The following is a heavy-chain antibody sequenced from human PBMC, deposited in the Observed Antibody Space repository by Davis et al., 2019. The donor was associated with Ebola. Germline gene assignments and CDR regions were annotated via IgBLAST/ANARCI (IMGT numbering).Heavy chain of an antibody. V-gene: IGHV3-21*04. CDR2: ISSSSSYI. CDR1: GFTFSSYS. CDR3: AKGIAVAGTPYYFDY. Sequence: GESLKISCAASGFTFSSYSMNWVRQAPGKGLEWVSSISSSSSYIYYADSVKGRFTISRDNAKNSLYLQMNSLRAKDTALYYCAKGIAVAGTPYYFDYWGQGTLVTVSS. J-gene: IGHJ4*02. D-gene: IGHD6-19*01.